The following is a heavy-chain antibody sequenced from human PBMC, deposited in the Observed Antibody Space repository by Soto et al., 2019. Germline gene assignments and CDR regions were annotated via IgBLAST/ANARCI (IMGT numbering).Heavy chain of an antibody. D-gene: IGHD3-22*01. CDR3: AKEKARSGYYDSSGYYYYFDY. J-gene: IGHJ4*02. V-gene: IGHV3-30*18. CDR2: ISYDGSNK. CDR1: GFTFSSYG. Sequence: GGSLRLSCAASGFTFSSYGMHWVRQAPGKGLEWVAVISYDGSNKYYADSVKGRFTISRDNSKSTLYLQMNSLRAEDTAVYYCAKEKARSGYYDSSGYYYYFDYWGQGTLVTVSS.